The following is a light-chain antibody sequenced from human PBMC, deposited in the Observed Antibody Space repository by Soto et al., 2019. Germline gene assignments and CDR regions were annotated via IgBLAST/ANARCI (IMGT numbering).Light chain of an antibody. CDR2: DAS. V-gene: IGKV3-11*01. J-gene: IGKJ3*01. CDR3: QQRSNWLQFT. Sequence: EIVLTQSPATLSLSPGERATLSCRASQSVSSYLAWYQQKPGQAPRLLIYDASNRATGIPARFSGSGSGTDFTLTISSLESEDFAVYYCQQRSNWLQFTCGPGTKVDIK. CDR1: QSVSSY.